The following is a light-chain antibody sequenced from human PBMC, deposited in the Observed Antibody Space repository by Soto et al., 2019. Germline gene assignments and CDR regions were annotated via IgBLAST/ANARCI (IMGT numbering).Light chain of an antibody. Sequence: QLVLTQSPSASASLGASVKLTCTLSSGHSSYTIAWHQQQPEKGPRYLMTLNSDGSHSKGDGIPDRFSGSSSGAERYLNISSLQSEDEADYYCQTWGTGIEVFGGGTKLTVL. CDR1: SGHSSYT. J-gene: IGLJ3*02. CDR2: LNSDGSH. V-gene: IGLV4-69*01. CDR3: QTWGTGIEV.